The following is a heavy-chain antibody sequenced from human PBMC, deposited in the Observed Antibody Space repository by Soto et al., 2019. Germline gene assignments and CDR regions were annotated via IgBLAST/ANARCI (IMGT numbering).Heavy chain of an antibody. CDR2: MNPNSGNT. Sequence: ASVKVSCKASGYTFTSYDINWVRQATGQGLEWMGWMNPNSGNTGYAQKFQGRVTMTRNTSISTAYMELSSLRSEDTAVYYCARGRHDILTGYYIVDYWGQGTLVTVSS. J-gene: IGHJ4*02. CDR1: GYTFTSYD. CDR3: ARGRHDILTGYYIVDY. V-gene: IGHV1-8*01. D-gene: IGHD3-9*01.